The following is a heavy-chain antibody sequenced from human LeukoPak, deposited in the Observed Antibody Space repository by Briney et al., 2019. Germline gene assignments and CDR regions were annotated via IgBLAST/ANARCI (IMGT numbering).Heavy chain of an antibody. V-gene: IGHV4-59*01. CDR3: ARSGDTAMVIY. CDR1: GGSISSYY. J-gene: IGHJ4*02. D-gene: IGHD5-18*01. CDR2: IYYSGST. Sequence: SETLSLTCTVSGGSISSYYWSWIRQPPGKGLEWIGYIYYSGSTNYNPSLKSRVTISVDTSKNQFSLKLSSVTAADTAVYYCARSGDTAMVIYWGQGTLVTVSS.